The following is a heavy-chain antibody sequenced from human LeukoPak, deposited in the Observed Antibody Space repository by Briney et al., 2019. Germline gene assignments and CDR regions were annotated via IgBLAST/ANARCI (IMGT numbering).Heavy chain of an antibody. CDR1: GGSISSSSYY. Sequence: SETLSLTCTVSGGSISSSSYYWGWIRQPPGKGLGWIGSIYYSGSTYYNPSLKSRVTISVDTSKNQFSLKLSSVTAADTAMYYCARCITIFGVVVNWYFDLWGRGTLVTVSS. D-gene: IGHD3-3*01. V-gene: IGHV4-39*01. CDR2: IYYSGST. CDR3: ARCITIFGVVVNWYFDL. J-gene: IGHJ2*01.